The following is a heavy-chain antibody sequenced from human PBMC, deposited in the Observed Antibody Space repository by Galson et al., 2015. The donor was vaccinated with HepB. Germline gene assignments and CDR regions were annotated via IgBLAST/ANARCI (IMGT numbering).Heavy chain of an antibody. Sequence: SLRLSCAASGFTFSNNNMHWVRQAPGKGLEWVAVIWFDGTNKFHGDSVKGRFTISRDNSNNTLFLQMSSLRAEDTAVYYCARDEGDAMDGWGQGTTVTVSS. V-gene: IGHV3-33*08. CDR2: IWFDGTNK. CDR3: ARDEGDAMDG. CDR1: GFTFSNNN. J-gene: IGHJ6*02.